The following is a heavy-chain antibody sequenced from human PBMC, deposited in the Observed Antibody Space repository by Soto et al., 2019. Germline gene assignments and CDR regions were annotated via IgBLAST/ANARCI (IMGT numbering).Heavy chain of an antibody. Sequence: GGAPKTSCATPGFTFSTYNLNWVPPAPGKGLEWVSSISSSSSYIYYADSVKGRFTISRDNAKNSLYLQMNSLRAEDTAVYYCARYDSSGYYWPYYYYGMDVWGQGTTVTVSS. J-gene: IGHJ6*02. D-gene: IGHD3-22*01. V-gene: IGHV3-21*01. CDR1: GFTFSTYN. CDR2: ISSSSSYI. CDR3: ARYDSSGYYWPYYYYGMDV.